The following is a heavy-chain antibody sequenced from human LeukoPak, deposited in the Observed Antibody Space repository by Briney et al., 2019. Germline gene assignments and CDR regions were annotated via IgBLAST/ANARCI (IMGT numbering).Heavy chain of an antibody. CDR1: GYTFTSYG. D-gene: IGHD3-9*01. J-gene: IGHJ4*02. V-gene: IGHV1-18*01. CDR3: ARVGVLRYFDWLLAGPYFDY. Sequence: GASVKVSCKASGYTFTSYGISWVRQAPGQGLEWMGWISAYNGNTNYAQKLQGRVTMTTDTSTSTAYMELRSLRSDDTAVYYCARVGVLRYFDWLLAGPYFDYWGQGTLVTVSS. CDR2: ISAYNGNT.